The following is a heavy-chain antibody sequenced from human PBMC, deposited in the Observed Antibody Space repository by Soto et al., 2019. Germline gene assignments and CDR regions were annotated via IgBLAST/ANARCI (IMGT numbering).Heavy chain of an antibody. CDR3: AKAQRAYDFLRGPVDY. CDR2: INTNTGYT. D-gene: IGHD3-3*01. V-gene: IGHV1-2*04. CDR1: GYTFTAYY. J-gene: IGHJ4*02. Sequence: QVQLVQSGAEVKKPGASVKVSCQASGYTFTAYYVHWVRQAPGQGLEWLGWINTNTGYTESAQKFQGWVSMTRDASINTAYMELTRVTYNDTAVYFCAKAQRAYDFLRGPVDYWGQGTLVTVSS.